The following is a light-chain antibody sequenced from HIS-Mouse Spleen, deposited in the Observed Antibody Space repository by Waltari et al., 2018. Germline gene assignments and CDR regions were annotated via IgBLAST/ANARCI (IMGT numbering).Light chain of an antibody. V-gene: IGKV3-20*01. CDR2: GAS. Sequence: ELVLTQSPGTLSLSPGERATLSCRARQCVSSSYLACYQQKPGQAPTLLIYGASSRATGIPARFSGSGSGTDFALTISRLEPEECAVYYCQKYGSSPLTFGGGTKVEIK. J-gene: IGKJ4*01. CDR3: QKYGSSPLT. CDR1: QCVSSSY.